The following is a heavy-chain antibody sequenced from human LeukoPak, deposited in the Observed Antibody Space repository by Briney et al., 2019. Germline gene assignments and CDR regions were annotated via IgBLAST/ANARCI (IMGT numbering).Heavy chain of an antibody. CDR1: GFRFTRSC. Sequence: GVARHISFHVSGFRFTRSCIGWVRPAPGQGRGWRGIIYFGDSVLTHSPSFQCRVAISVHKSIHTAYLQWSSLHASDTAMYYCGMSGDRVPLQDDVFDVWGQGTMVTVST. CDR3: GMSGDRVPLQDDVFDV. J-gene: IGHJ3*01. CDR2: IYFGDSVL. D-gene: IGHD1-26*01. V-gene: IGHV5-51*01.